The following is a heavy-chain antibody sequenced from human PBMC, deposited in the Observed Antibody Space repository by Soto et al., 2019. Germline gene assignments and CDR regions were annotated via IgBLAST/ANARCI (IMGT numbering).Heavy chain of an antibody. CDR1: GGSISSYY. J-gene: IGHJ5*02. Sequence: PSETLSLTCRISGGSISSYYWSWIRQPPGKGLEWIGYIYYSGSTNYNPSLKSRVTISVDKSKNQFSLKLSSVTAADTAVYFCVRRGRTSNGDWFDLWGQGILVTVSS. V-gene: IGHV4-59*12. CDR2: IYYSGST. CDR3: VRRGRTSNGDWFDL. D-gene: IGHD3-3*02.